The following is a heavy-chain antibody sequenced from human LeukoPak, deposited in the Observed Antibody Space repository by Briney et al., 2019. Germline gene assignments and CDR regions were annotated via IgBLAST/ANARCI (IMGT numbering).Heavy chain of an antibody. D-gene: IGHD2-8*01. CDR2: INGDGSST. Sequence: PGGSLRLSCAASGFTFSDYWMHWVRQAPGKGLVWVSRINGDGSSTTYADSVKGRFTISRDNAKNTLYLQKNSLRAEDTAVYYCARTSNGGYFDYWGQGTLVTVSS. J-gene: IGHJ4*02. V-gene: IGHV3-74*01. CDR3: ARTSNGGYFDY. CDR1: GFTFSDYW.